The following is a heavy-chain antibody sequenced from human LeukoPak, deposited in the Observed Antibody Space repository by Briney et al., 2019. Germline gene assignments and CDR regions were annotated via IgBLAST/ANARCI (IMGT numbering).Heavy chain of an antibody. Sequence: GEALKISWKTSCYSFTTYLIGGVREMPGTGLEWGGVIYTDDSDTRSSTSFKGQVVISAERFIRTAYLQWNTMKNSDTAMYYCVRQRGDSGSINHFDHWGQGTLVTVSS. J-gene: IGHJ5*02. V-gene: IGHV5-51*01. CDR2: IYTDDSDT. CDR3: VRQRGDSGSINHFDH. CDR1: CYSFTTYL. D-gene: IGHD3-10*01.